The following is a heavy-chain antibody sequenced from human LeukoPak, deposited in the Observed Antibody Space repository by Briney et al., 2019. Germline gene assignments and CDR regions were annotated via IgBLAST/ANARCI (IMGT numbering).Heavy chain of an antibody. CDR2: ISGSGGST. Sequence: GGSLRLSCAASGFSFSSYAMTWARQAPVKGLEWVSAISGSGGSTYYADSVKGRFTISRDNSKNTLYLQMNSLRAEDTAVYYCATLIWVVPAAMGDYWGQGTLVTVSS. CDR1: GFSFSSYA. D-gene: IGHD2-2*01. CDR3: ATLIWVVPAAMGDY. V-gene: IGHV3-23*01. J-gene: IGHJ4*02.